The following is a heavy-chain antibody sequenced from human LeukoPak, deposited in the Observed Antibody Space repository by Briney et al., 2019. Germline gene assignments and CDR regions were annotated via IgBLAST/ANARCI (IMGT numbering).Heavy chain of an antibody. Sequence: ASVKVSCKASGYAFNDYFIHWVRQTPGQDLEWMGWINPNSGDTTYAQKFQGRVTMTRDTSISTAYIELSRLRSDDTAVYYCARDRTTYYYDSSGYPGYYYYGMDVWGQGTTVTVSS. J-gene: IGHJ6*02. CDR3: ARDRTTYYYDSSGYPGYYYYGMDV. D-gene: IGHD3-22*01. V-gene: IGHV1-2*02. CDR2: INPNSGDT. CDR1: GYAFNDYF.